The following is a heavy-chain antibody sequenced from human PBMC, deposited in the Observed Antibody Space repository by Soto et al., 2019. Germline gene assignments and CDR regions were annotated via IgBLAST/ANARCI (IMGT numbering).Heavy chain of an antibody. Sequence: SETLSLTCSVSGGSISSYYWSLIRQPPGKGLEWIGYIYYSGSTNYNPSLKSRVTISVDTAYMELSGLNSDDTAVYYCATPTPLRGAMITNINFDFWGQGTPVTVSS. V-gene: IGHV4-59*01. D-gene: IGHD3-10*01. CDR3: ATPTPLRGAMITNINFDF. J-gene: IGHJ4*02. CDR2: IYYSGST. CDR1: GGSISSYY.